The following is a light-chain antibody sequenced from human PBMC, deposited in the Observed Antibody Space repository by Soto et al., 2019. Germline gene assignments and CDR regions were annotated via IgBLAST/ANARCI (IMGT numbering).Light chain of an antibody. Sequence: QSALTQPASVSGSPGQSITISCTGTSGDIGGYNYVSWYQQHPGKAPKLLISEVTNRPSGVSNRFSGSKSGNTASLTISGLQAEDEADYYCSSFAGNNNLLFGGGTKLTVL. CDR2: EVT. CDR3: SSFAGNNNLL. J-gene: IGLJ2*01. V-gene: IGLV2-14*01. CDR1: SGDIGGYNY.